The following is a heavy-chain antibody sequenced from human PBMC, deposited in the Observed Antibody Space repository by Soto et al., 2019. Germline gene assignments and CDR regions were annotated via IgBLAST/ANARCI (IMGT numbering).Heavy chain of an antibody. Sequence: QVQLVQSGAEVKKPGSSVKVSCKASGGTFSSYAISWVRQAPGQGLEWMGGIIPIFGTANYAQKFQGRVTITADESTSTAYMELSSLRSEDTAVYYCARGLGGGNWNPGDRFDYRGQGTLVTVSS. J-gene: IGHJ4*02. CDR1: GGTFSSYA. CDR3: ARGLGGGNWNPGDRFDY. V-gene: IGHV1-69*01. CDR2: IIPIFGTA. D-gene: IGHD1-20*01.